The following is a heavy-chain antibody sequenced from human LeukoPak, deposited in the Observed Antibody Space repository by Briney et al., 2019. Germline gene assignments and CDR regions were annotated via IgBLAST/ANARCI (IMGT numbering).Heavy chain of an antibody. CDR1: GFTFNSYG. Sequence: PGGSLRLSCAASGFTFNSYGMHWVRQAPGKGLEHVSGIRSSGGSTYYANSVKGRFTISRDNSKNTLYLQMGSLRAEDMAVYYCARDRYSAYDSGADYWGQGTLVTVSS. V-gene: IGHV3-64*01. CDR2: IRSSGGST. J-gene: IGHJ4*02. D-gene: IGHD5-12*01. CDR3: ARDRYSAYDSGADY.